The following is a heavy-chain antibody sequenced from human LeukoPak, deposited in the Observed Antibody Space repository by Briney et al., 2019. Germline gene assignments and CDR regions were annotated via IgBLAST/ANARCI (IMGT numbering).Heavy chain of an antibody. V-gene: IGHV4-59*01. CDR2: IYTSGST. Sequence: SETLSLTCTVSGGSITGYYWSWIRQPPGKGLEWIGYIYTSGSTNYNPSLKSPVTISVDTSKNQFSLKLSSLTAADTAVYYCARTTSGWYYFDYWGQGTLVTVSS. CDR3: ARTTSGWYYFDY. D-gene: IGHD6-19*01. J-gene: IGHJ4*02. CDR1: GGSITGYY.